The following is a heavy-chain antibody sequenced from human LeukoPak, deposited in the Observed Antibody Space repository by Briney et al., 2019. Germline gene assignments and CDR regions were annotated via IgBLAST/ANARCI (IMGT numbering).Heavy chain of an antibody. Sequence: ASVKVSCKASGYTFTSYDINWVRQATGQGLEWTGWMNPNSGNTGYAQKFQGRVTMTRNTSISTAYMELSSLRSEDTAVYYCARENNYGSAFDYWGQGTLVTVSS. CDR2: MNPNSGNT. CDR3: ARENNYGSAFDY. D-gene: IGHD3-10*01. V-gene: IGHV1-8*01. J-gene: IGHJ4*02. CDR1: GYTFTSYD.